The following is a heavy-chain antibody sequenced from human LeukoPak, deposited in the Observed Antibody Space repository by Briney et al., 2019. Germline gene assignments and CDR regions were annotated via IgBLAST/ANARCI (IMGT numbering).Heavy chain of an antibody. D-gene: IGHD6-13*01. CDR1: GFTFSNYY. J-gene: IGHJ5*02. Sequence: GGSLRLSCAASGFTFSNYYMSWVRQAPGKGLEWVSAISGSGGTTYYADSVKGRFTISRDNSKNTLFPQMNSLRAEDTAVYYCAKGRRGYSSSWYWFDPWGQGTLVTVSS. V-gene: IGHV3-23*01. CDR2: ISGSGGTT. CDR3: AKGRRGYSSSWYWFDP.